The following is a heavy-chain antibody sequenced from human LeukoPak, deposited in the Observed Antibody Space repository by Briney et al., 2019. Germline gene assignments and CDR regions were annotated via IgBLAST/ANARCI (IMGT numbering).Heavy chain of an antibody. CDR2: INSDGSST. CDR1: VFTFSSYW. Sequence: GGSLRLSCAASVFTFSSYWMHWVRQAPGKGLVWVSRINSDGSSTSYADSVKGRFTISRDNAKHTLYLQMNSLRAEDTAVYYCARVCPEGDYDYWGQGTLVTVSS. V-gene: IGHV3-74*01. D-gene: IGHD4-17*01. CDR3: ARVCPEGDYDY. J-gene: IGHJ4*02.